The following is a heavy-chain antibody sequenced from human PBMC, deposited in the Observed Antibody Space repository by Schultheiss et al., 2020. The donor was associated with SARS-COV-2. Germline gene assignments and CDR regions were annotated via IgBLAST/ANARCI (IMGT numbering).Heavy chain of an antibody. CDR2: ISSSSSYI. V-gene: IGHV3-21*05. CDR1: GFTFSSYE. J-gene: IGHJ3*02. Sequence: GGSLRLSCAASGFTFSSYEMNWVRQAPGKGLEWVSYISSSSSYIYYADSVKGRFTISRDNAKNSLYLQMNSLRAEDTAVYYCARPIVVVPAAKDAFDIWGQGTMVTVSS. CDR3: ARPIVVVPAAKDAFDI. D-gene: IGHD2-2*01.